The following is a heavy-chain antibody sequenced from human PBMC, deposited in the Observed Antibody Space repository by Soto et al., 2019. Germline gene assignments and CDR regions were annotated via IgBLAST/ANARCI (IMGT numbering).Heavy chain of an antibody. Sequence: QVQLQESGPGLVKPSETLSLTCTVSGGSISSYYWSWIRQPPGKGLEWIGYIYYSGSTNYNPSLKRRVTISVDKSKNRFSLTLSSVTAADTAVDYCARGRRNIVLVPAAMPDYYYYGMDVWGQGTTVTVSS. V-gene: IGHV4-59*01. CDR1: GGSISSYY. CDR2: IYYSGST. CDR3: ARGRRNIVLVPAAMPDYYYYGMDV. D-gene: IGHD2-2*01. J-gene: IGHJ6*02.